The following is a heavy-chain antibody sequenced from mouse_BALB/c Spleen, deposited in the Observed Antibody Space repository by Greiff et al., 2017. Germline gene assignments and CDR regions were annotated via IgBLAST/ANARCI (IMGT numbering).Heavy chain of an antibody. Sequence: QVQLQQSGAELVRPGTSVKVSCKASGYAFTNYLIEWVKQRPGQGLEWIGVINPGSGGTNYNEKFKGKATLTADKSSSTAYMRLSSLTSDDSAVYFCARKDNRGYWGQGTTLTVSS. CDR3: ARKDNRGY. V-gene: IGHV1-54*01. D-gene: IGHD1-3*01. CDR1: GYAFTNYL. CDR2: INPGSGGT. J-gene: IGHJ2*01.